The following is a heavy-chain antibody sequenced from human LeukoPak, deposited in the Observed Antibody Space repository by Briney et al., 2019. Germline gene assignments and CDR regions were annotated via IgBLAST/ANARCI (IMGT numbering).Heavy chain of an antibody. CDR1: GFTFSSYW. Sequence: PGGSLRLSCAASGFTFSSYWMHWVRQAPGKGLVWVSRINSDGSSTSYADSVKGRFTISRDNAKNTLYLQMNSLRAEDTAVYYCAYSEDSSGYYLDYRGQGTLVTVSS. CDR2: INSDGSST. D-gene: IGHD3-22*01. CDR3: AYSEDSSGYYLDY. J-gene: IGHJ4*02. V-gene: IGHV3-74*01.